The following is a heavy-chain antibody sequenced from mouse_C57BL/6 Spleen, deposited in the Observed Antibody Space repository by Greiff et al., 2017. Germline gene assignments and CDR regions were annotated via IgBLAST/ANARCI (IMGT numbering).Heavy chain of an antibody. V-gene: IGHV1-82*01. Sequence: VQLQQSGPELVKPGASVKISCKASGYAFSSSWMNWVKQRPGKGLEWIGRIYPGDGDTNYNGKFKGKATLTADKSSSTAYMQLSSLTSEDSAVYFCARNKDYDAPYARDYWGQGTSVTVSS. CDR2: IYPGDGDT. D-gene: IGHD2-4*01. J-gene: IGHJ4*01. CDR3: ARNKDYDAPYARDY. CDR1: GYAFSSSW.